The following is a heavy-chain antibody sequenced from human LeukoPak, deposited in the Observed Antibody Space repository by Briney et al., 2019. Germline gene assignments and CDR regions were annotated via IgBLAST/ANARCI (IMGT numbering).Heavy chain of an antibody. CDR1: GFTFSRFW. CDR3: AKVQLRYFDWPHTGYGMDV. J-gene: IGHJ6*02. D-gene: IGHD3-9*01. Sequence: GGSLRLSCGASGFTFSRFWMAWVRQAPGKGLEWVANIKQDGSEKNYVDSVKGRFTISRDNSKNTLYLQMNSLRAEDTAVYYCAKVQLRYFDWPHTGYGMDVWGQGTTVTVSS. V-gene: IGHV3-7*01. CDR2: IKQDGSEK.